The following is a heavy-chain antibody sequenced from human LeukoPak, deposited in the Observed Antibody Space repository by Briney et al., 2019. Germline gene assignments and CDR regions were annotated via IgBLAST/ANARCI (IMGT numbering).Heavy chain of an antibody. V-gene: IGHV4-61*02. Sequence: SETLSLTCTVSGGSISSGSYYWSCIRQPAGEGLEWIGRNYTSGSTNYNPSLKSRVTISVDTSKNQFSLKLSSVTAADTAVYYCAREYQLLFPFSSWFDPWGQGTLVTVSS. CDR2: NYTSGST. D-gene: IGHD2-2*01. CDR1: GGSISSGSYY. J-gene: IGHJ5*02. CDR3: AREYQLLFPFSSWFDP.